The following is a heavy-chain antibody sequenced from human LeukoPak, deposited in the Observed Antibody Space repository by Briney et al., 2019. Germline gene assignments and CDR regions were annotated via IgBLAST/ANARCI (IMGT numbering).Heavy chain of an antibody. CDR3: AGGLVPATSHLPLLDY. V-gene: IGHV4-59*01. D-gene: IGHD2-2*01. J-gene: IGHJ4*02. CDR2: IHYSGIA. CDR1: GGSTSTYY. Sequence: SETLSLTCSVSGGSTSTYYWSWIRQPLGKGLDWIGHIHYSGIANYNPSLKSRVTISIDSSKKQFSLRLSSVTAADTAIYYCAGGLVPATSHLPLLDYWGQGALVTVSS.